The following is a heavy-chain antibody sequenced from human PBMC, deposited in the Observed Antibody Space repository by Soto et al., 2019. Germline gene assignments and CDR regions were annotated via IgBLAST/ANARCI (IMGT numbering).Heavy chain of an antibody. CDR3: AKGRGASLYNYGGGPDN. Sequence: VQLVESGGGVVQPGRSLRLSCAASGFTFSNYAMSWVRQAPGKGLEWVSGISGSGDTTYYADSVKGRFTISRDNSKDTLYLQMTSLRADDTALYYCAKGRGASLYNYGGGPDNWGQGTLLTVSS. CDR1: GFTFSNYA. V-gene: IGHV3-23*04. D-gene: IGHD5-18*01. J-gene: IGHJ4*02. CDR2: ISGSGDTT.